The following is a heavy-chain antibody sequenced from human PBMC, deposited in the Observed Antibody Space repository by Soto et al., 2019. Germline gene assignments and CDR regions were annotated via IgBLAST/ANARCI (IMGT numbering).Heavy chain of an antibody. J-gene: IGHJ3*02. CDR1: GFTFSSYA. Sequence: EVQLLESGGGLVQPGGSLRLSCAASGFTFSSYAMSWVRQAPGKGLEWVSAISGSGGSTYYADSVKGRFTISRDNSKNTLYLQINRLRGEDTAVYYCAKIPHSSSWYLDAFDIWGQGTKVTVSS. CDR2: ISGSGGST. D-gene: IGHD6-13*01. V-gene: IGHV3-23*01. CDR3: AKIPHSSSWYLDAFDI.